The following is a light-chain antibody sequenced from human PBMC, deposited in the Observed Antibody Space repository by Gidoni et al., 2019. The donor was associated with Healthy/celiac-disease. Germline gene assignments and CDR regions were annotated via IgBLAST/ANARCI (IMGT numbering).Light chain of an antibody. V-gene: IGLV2-14*01. J-gene: IGLJ2*01. CDR2: AVS. CDR1: SSDVGGYNY. Sequence: QSPRTQPASVSRSPGQAVTISCTGTSSDVGGYNYVSLYQQHPGIAPKLMIYAVSTRPSGVSTRFSGPRAGNTASLTISGLQAEDEAHYYCSSYTSSRTLHVVFGGGTKLTVL. CDR3: SSYTSSRTLHVV.